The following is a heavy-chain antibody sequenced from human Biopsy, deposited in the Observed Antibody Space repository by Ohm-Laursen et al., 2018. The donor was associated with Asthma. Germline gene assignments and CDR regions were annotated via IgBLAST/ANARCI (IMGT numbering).Heavy chain of an antibody. V-gene: IGHV3-23*01. CDR1: GFTFSSFA. CDR2: ITRSAGRT. J-gene: IGHJ4*02. D-gene: IGHD1-26*01. CDR3: AKGGTYTTDRYAY. Sequence: GSLRLSCTASGFTFSSFAMSWVRQAPRKGLEWVSAITRSAGRTDYADSVKGRFTISRDNSKNTLYLQMNSLRAEDTAVYYCAKGGTYTTDRYAYWGQGSLVTVSS.